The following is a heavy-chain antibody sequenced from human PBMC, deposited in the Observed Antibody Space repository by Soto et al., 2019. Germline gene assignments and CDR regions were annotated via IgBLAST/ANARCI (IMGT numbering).Heavy chain of an antibody. CDR1: GYTFTSYG. Sequence: GASVKACCKDSGYTFTSYGMRWGRQAPGQRLEWMGWISAYNGNTNYAQKLQGRVTMTTDTSTSTAYTELRSLRSDFIFLYYCARCLYSSIWSPYYYYCMDVWG. CDR3: ARCLYSSIWSPYYYYCMDV. D-gene: IGHD6-13*01. CDR2: ISAYNGNT. J-gene: IGHJ6*02. V-gene: IGHV1-18*03.